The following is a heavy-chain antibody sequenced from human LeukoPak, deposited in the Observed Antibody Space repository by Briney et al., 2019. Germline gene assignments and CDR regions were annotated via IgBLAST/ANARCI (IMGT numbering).Heavy chain of an antibody. CDR2: IYYSGST. CDR1: GGSISSYY. Sequence: SETLSLTCTVSGGSISSYYWSWIRQPPGKGLEWIGYIYYSGSTNYNPSLKSRVTISVDTSKNQFSLKLSSVTAADTAVYYCAREFEVVPAAMMFDYWGQGTLVTVSS. D-gene: IGHD2-2*01. J-gene: IGHJ4*02. CDR3: AREFEVVPAAMMFDY. V-gene: IGHV4-59*01.